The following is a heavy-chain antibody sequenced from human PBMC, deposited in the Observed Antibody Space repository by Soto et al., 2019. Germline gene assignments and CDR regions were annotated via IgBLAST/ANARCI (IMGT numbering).Heavy chain of an antibody. CDR2: ININSGGT. CDR1: GHSFTGYF. D-gene: IGHD2-15*01. CDR3: SPSGGAYGQRLFDS. Sequence: GVSVQVSCKASGHSFTGYFIHWLQQAPGKRLEWMGWININSGGTNHAKKSLGRVTLTSDTSLSTGYMALRMLVCDDPAVYYCSPSGGAYGQRLFDSWGQGTLVTVSS. J-gene: IGHJ4*02. V-gene: IGHV1-2*02.